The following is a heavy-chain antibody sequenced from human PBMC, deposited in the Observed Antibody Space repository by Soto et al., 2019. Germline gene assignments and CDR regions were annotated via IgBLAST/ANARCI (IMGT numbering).Heavy chain of an antibody. J-gene: IGHJ6*02. Sequence: GGSLRLSCAASGFTFSSYAMHWVRQAPGKGLEWVAVISYDGSNKYYADSVKGRFTISRDNSKNTLYLQMSSLRAEDTAVYYCARDLMQQLVLYYYYGMDVWGQGTTVTVSS. CDR1: GFTFSSYA. CDR2: ISYDGSNK. D-gene: IGHD6-6*01. V-gene: IGHV3-30-3*01. CDR3: ARDLMQQLVLYYYYGMDV.